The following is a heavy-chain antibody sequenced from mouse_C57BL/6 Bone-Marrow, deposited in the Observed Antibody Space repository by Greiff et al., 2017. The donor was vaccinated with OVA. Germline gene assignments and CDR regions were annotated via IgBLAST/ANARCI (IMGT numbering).Heavy chain of an antibody. CDR2: IYPSDSET. D-gene: IGHD2-10*02. CDR1: GYTFTSYW. J-gene: IGHJ4*01. Sequence: QVQLKQPGAELVRPGSSVKLSCKASGYTFTSYWMDWVKQRPGQGLEWIGNIYPSDSETHYNQKFKDKATLTVDKSSSTAYMQLSSLTSEDSAVYYCARSSTVRAMDYWGQGTSVTVSS. V-gene: IGHV1-61*01. CDR3: ARSSTVRAMDY.